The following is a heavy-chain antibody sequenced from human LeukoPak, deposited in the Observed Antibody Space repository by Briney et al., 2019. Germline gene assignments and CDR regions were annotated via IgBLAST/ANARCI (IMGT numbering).Heavy chain of an antibody. D-gene: IGHD6-19*01. CDR2: ISSGGSST. CDR1: GFTFSIYW. CDR3: ARAPGYSSGFGY. J-gene: IGHJ4*02. V-gene: IGHV3-74*01. Sequence: PGGSLRLSCAASGFTFSIYWMHWVRQAPGKGLVWVSRISSGGSSTNYADSVKGRFTISRDNAKNTLYLQMNSLRAEDTAVYYCARAPGYSSGFGYWGQGTLVTVSS.